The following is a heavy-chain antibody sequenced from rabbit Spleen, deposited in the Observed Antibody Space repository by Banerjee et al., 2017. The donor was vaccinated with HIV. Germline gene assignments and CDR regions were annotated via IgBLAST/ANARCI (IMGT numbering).Heavy chain of an antibody. V-gene: IGHV1S40*01. Sequence: QSLEESGGDLVKPGASLTLTCTASGFSFSSSYWICWVRQAPGKGLEWIACIYGGTSVIIDYASWAKGRFTISKISSTAVTLQMTSLTAADTATYFCARYPDASGHFNLWGPGTLVTVS. CDR2: IYGGTSVII. D-gene: IGHD6-1*01. CDR3: ARYPDASGHFNL. CDR1: GFSFSSSYW. J-gene: IGHJ4*01.